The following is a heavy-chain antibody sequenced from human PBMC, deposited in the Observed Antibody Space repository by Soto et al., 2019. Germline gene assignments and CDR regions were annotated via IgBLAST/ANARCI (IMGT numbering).Heavy chain of an antibody. D-gene: IGHD3-22*01. V-gene: IGHV1-18*01. CDR1: VYTFNIYG. Sequence: QIQLVQSGAEVKKPGASVKVSCKASVYTFNIYGINWVRQAPGQGLEWMGWISAFNGKTNYAQNVQGRVTITTDTSTSTSYVELRSLRSDDTAVYYCARDRVPKSSGFFPFDYWGHGTLVTVSS. CDR2: ISAFNGKT. J-gene: IGHJ4*01. CDR3: ARDRVPKSSGFFPFDY.